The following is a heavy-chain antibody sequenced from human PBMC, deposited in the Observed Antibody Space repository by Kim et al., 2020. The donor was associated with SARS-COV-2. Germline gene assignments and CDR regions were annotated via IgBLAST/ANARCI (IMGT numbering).Heavy chain of an antibody. CDR3: ASGGSSYYSRGGY. CDR2: IKQDGSET. V-gene: IGHV3-7*03. D-gene: IGHD3-22*01. J-gene: IGHJ4*02. CDR1: GFTFTNFW. Sequence: GGSLRLSCAVSGFTFTNFWMSWVRQAPGKGLEWVANIKQDGSETYYVASVKGRFTISRDNAKNSLYLQMNSLRVEDTAVYHCASGGSSYYSRGGYWGQGT.